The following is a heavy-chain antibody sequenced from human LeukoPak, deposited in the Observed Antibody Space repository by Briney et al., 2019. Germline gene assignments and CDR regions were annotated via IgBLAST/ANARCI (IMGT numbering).Heavy chain of an antibody. CDR3: ANIYPRNDYVEY. Sequence: TGGSLRLSCAASGFTFSSYGMHWVRQAPGKGLEWVAVISYDGSNKYYADSVKGRFTISRDNSKNTLYLQMNSLRAEDTAVYYCANIYPRNDYVEYWGQGTLVTVSS. CDR2: ISYDGSNK. V-gene: IGHV3-30*18. D-gene: IGHD3-9*01. J-gene: IGHJ4*02. CDR1: GFTFSSYG.